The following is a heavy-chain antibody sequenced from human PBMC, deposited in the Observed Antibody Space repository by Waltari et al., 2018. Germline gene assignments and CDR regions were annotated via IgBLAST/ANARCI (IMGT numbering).Heavy chain of an antibody. Sequence: ELQLVESGGGLVQPGGSLSLSCAASGFTFASYAMNWVRQAPGKGLEWVSGISGSGGSTYYADSVKGRFTISRDNSESTLYLQMNSLRAEDTAVYYCAKSGLQSSGFGYFFDYWGQGTLVTVSA. CDR3: AKSGLQSSGFGYFFDY. J-gene: IGHJ4*02. D-gene: IGHD3-3*01. CDR1: GFTFASYA. CDR2: ISGSGGST. V-gene: IGHV3-23*04.